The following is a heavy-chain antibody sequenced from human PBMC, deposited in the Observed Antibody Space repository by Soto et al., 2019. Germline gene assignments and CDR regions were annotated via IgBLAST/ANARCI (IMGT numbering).Heavy chain of an antibody. CDR2: ISYSGST. Sequence: SETLSLTCTVSGGSISSGNYYWGWIRQPPGKGLEWIGFISYSGSTYYNLYLKSRVTISVDTSKNQFSLNLSFVTAADTAVYYCATMGTPATGLYYFDYWGQGTLVTVSS. D-gene: IGHD2-15*01. CDR3: ATMGTPATGLYYFDY. J-gene: IGHJ4*02. V-gene: IGHV4-30-4*01. CDR1: GGSISSGNYY.